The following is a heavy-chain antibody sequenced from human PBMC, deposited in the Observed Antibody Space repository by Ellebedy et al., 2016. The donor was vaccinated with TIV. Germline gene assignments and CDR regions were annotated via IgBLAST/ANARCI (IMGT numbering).Heavy chain of an antibody. J-gene: IGHJ4*02. CDR3: AKGEGGSYWK. Sequence: GESLKISCAASGFTFSSYGMHWVRQAPGEGLEWVAAISYDGSDKYYADFVKGRFTISRDNSKNTLYLQMNSLRDEDTAVYYCAKGEGGSYWKWGQGTLVTVSS. CDR1: GFTFSSYG. D-gene: IGHD1-26*01. CDR2: ISYDGSDK. V-gene: IGHV3-30*18.